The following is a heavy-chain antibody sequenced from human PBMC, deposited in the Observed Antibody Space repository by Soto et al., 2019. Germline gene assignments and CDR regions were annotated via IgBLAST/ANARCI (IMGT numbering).Heavy chain of an antibody. J-gene: IGHJ5*02. CDR2: INPSGGST. Sequence: ASVKVSCKASGYTFTSYYMHWVRQAPGQGLEWMGIINPSGGSTSYAQKFQGRVTMTSDTSTSTVYMELSSLRSEDTGVYYCARDLGFPREWFDPWGQGTLVTVSS. CDR3: ARDLGFPREWFDP. CDR1: GYTFTSYY. V-gene: IGHV1-46*01.